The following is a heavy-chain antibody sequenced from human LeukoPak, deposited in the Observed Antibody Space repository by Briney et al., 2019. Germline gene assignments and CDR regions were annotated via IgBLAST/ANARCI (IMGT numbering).Heavy chain of an antibody. CDR3: ARGLKRRITIFGVAGGPYYYYMDV. J-gene: IGHJ6*03. CDR1: GFTFSSYA. CDR2: ISGSGGRT. D-gene: IGHD3-3*01. V-gene: IGHV3-23*01. Sequence: GGSLRLSCAASGFTFSSYAMSWVRQAPGKGLEWVSVISGSGGRTYYADSVKGRFTISRDNSKNTLYLQMNSLRAEDTAVYYCARGLKRRITIFGVAGGPYYYYMDVWGKGTTVTVSS.